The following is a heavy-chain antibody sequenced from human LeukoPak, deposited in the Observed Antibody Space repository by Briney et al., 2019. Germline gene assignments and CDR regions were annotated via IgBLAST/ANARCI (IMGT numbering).Heavy chain of an antibody. D-gene: IGHD3-10*01. Sequence: SETLSLTCTVSGGSISSSSYYWGWIRQPPGKGLEWIGSIYYSGSTYYNPSLKSRVTISVDTSKNQFSLKLSSVTAADTAVYYCASKITWVAFDIWGQGTMVTVSS. J-gene: IGHJ3*02. CDR2: IYYSGST. V-gene: IGHV4-39*01. CDR1: GGSISSSSYY. CDR3: ASKITWVAFDI.